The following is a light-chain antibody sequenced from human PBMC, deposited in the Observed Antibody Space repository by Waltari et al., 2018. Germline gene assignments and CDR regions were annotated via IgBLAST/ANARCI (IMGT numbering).Light chain of an antibody. J-gene: IGKJ3*01. CDR3: QQRSTWPPFT. CDR1: QSVSKY. Sequence: EIVLTQSPATLSLSPGERATFSCRASQSVSKYLAWYQQKPGQAPRLLIYDASNRATGIPARFSGSGSGTDFILTISSLEPEDFAVYYCQQRSTWPPFTFGPGTTLDI. CDR2: DAS. V-gene: IGKV3-11*01.